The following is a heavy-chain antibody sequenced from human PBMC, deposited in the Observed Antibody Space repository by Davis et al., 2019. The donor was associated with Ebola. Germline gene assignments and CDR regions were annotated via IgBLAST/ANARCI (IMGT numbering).Heavy chain of an antibody. Sequence: GGSLRLSCATSGFTFSSYGIHWVRQAPGKGLEWVANIMQDGSEKYYVDSVKGRFTISRDNAKNSLYLQMDSLRAEDTAVYYCARDPLVGAIDYWGQGTLVTVSS. D-gene: IGHD1-26*01. J-gene: IGHJ4*02. CDR2: IMQDGSEK. CDR3: ARDPLVGAIDY. CDR1: GFTFSSYG. V-gene: IGHV3-7*03.